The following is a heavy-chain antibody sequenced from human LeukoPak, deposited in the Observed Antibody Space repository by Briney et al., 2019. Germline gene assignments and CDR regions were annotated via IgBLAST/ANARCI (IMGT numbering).Heavy chain of an antibody. J-gene: IGHJ4*02. CDR3: ARDSNWGFDY. V-gene: IGHV6-1*01. CDR1: GDSVSTNSVA. Sequence: SQTLSLTCAISGDSVSTNSVAWNWIRQSPSGGLEWLGKTRYRSKWYSDYAVSVKSRITINPDTSKNQFSLQLNSVTPEDTAAYYCARDSNWGFDYWGQGTLVTVSS. CDR2: TRYRSKWYS. D-gene: IGHD7-27*01.